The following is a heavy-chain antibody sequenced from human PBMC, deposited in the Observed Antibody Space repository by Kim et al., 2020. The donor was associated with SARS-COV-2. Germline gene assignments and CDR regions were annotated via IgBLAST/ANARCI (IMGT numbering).Heavy chain of an antibody. CDR3: ARDHNAFDI. Sequence: SETLSLTCTVSGGSISSYYWSWIRQPPGKGLEWIGYIYYSGSTNYNPSLKSRVTISVDTSKNQFSLKLSSVTAADTAVYYCARDHNAFDIWGQWTMVTVSS. CDR2: IYYSGST. J-gene: IGHJ3*02. CDR1: GGSISSYY. V-gene: IGHV4-59*13.